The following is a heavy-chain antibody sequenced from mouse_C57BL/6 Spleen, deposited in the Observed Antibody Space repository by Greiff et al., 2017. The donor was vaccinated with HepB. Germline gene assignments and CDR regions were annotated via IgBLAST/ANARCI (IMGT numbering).Heavy chain of an antibody. CDR3: TRENYSNYDYAMDY. CDR2: ISSGGDYI. V-gene: IGHV5-9-1*02. D-gene: IGHD2-5*01. J-gene: IGHJ4*01. CDR1: GFTFSSYA. Sequence: DVMLVESGEGLVKPGGSLKLSCAASGFTFSSYAMSWVRQTPEKRLEWVAYISSGGDYIYYADTVKGRFTISRDNARNTLYLQMSSLKSEDTAMYYCTRENYSNYDYAMDYWGQGTSVTVSS.